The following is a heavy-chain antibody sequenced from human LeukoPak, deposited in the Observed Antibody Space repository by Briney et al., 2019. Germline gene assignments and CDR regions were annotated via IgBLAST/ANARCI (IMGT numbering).Heavy chain of an antibody. CDR2: IDPSDSYT. Sequence: GESLKISCKGSGYSFTSYWISWVRQMPGKGLEWMGRIDPSDSYTNYSPSFRGHVTISADKSISTAYLQWSSLKASDTAMYYCARELSGSYSKAYDYWGQGTLVTVSS. D-gene: IGHD3-10*01. J-gene: IGHJ4*02. CDR1: GYSFTSYW. CDR3: ARELSGSYSKAYDY. V-gene: IGHV5-10-1*01.